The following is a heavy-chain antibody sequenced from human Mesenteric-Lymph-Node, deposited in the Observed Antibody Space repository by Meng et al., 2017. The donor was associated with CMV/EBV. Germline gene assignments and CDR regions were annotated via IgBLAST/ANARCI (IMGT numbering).Heavy chain of an antibody. D-gene: IGHD3-10*02. CDR3: AKNDYVRYFYGMDV. Sequence: SETLSLTCTVSSGSISTYYWNWIRQPPGKGLEWIGYIYYSGRTNYNSSLKSRVTISVDTAKNQFSLKMTSVTAADTAVYYCAKNDYVRYFYGMDVWGQGTTVTVSS. CDR1: SGSISTYY. CDR2: IYYSGRT. V-gene: IGHV4-59*01. J-gene: IGHJ6*02.